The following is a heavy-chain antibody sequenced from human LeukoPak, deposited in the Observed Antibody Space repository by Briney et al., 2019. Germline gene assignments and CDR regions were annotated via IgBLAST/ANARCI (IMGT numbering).Heavy chain of an antibody. V-gene: IGHV6-1*01. CDR1: GDSVSSNSAA. CDR2: TYYRSKLYN. Sequence: SQTLSLTSAISGDSVSSNSAAWNSTRQSPSRGLEWLARTYYRSKLYNDYAVSVKSRRANSPDTSKNQCSLQLNSVTPEDTAVYYCARASGIAVAGDFDYWGQGTLVTVSS. J-gene: IGHJ4*02. D-gene: IGHD6-19*01. CDR3: ARASGIAVAGDFDY.